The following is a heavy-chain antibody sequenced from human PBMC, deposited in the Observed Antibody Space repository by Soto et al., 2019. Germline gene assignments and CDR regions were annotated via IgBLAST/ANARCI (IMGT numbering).Heavy chain of an antibody. Sequence: EVQLVESGGGLVKPGGSLRLSCAASGLTFSLYSMIWVRQAPGKGLQWVSSISSSSSYIYYADSAKGRFSISRDNAKNSLYLQMNSLRAEDTALYYCVRSRATDSRPDYWGQGTLVTVSS. J-gene: IGHJ4*02. CDR2: ISSSSSYI. V-gene: IGHV3-21*02. CDR1: GLTFSLYS. CDR3: VRSRATDSRPDY. D-gene: IGHD3-22*01.